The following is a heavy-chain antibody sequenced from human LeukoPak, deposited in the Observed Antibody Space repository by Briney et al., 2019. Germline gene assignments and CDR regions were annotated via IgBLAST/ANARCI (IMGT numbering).Heavy chain of an antibody. CDR3: ARGYYDSNDSNRSNWFDP. CDR2: LNTDGSST. CDR1: GFTFSRYW. Sequence: GGSLRLSCAASGFTFSRYWMHWVRQAPGKGLVWVSRLNTDGSSTIYADSVKGRFTISRDNAKNTLYLQMSSLRAEDTAAYYCARGYYDSNDSNRSNWFDPWGQGTLVTVSS. J-gene: IGHJ5*02. D-gene: IGHD3-22*01. V-gene: IGHV3-74*01.